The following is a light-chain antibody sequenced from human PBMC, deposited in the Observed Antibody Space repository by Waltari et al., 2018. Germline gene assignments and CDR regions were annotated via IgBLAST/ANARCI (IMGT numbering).Light chain of an antibody. CDR2: KDS. Sequence: SYELTQPPSVSVSPGQTARITCSGDALPKQYAYWYQQKPSQAPVLVIYKDSERPSGIPERFSGSSSGTTVTLTITGVQAEDEADYYCQSADNSGTYYVFGTGTKVTVL. V-gene: IGLV3-25*03. J-gene: IGLJ1*01. CDR3: QSADNSGTYYV. CDR1: ALPKQY.